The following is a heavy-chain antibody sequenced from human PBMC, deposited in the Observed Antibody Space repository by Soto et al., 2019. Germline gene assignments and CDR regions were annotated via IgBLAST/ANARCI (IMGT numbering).Heavy chain of an antibody. CDR2: IIAIHGTT. D-gene: IGHD3-10*01. V-gene: IGHV1-69*01. J-gene: IGHJ4*02. Sequence: QMEQSGAEVRKPGSSVKFSCKPSVGSLSSYPMAWVRQAPGQGFEWMGGIIAIHGTTESGQRFQRRVTITADESTNRATLEVAGLRSEDTAVYYCARGGGLVSWGQGTLVTVSS. CDR3: ARGGGLVS. CDR1: VGSLSSYP.